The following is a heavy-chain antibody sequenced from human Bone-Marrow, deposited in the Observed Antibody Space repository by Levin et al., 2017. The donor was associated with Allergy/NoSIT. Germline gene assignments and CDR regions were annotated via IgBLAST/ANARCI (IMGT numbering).Heavy chain of an antibody. V-gene: IGHV4-4*02. D-gene: IGHD3-16*02. CDR3: ASSSIVLGGLIVVPGSLHY. Sequence: NPSETLSLTCAVSGGSISGYNWWTWVRQPPGKGLEWLGEIYHSGSTNYNPSLKSRVTISVDMSKNQFSLKLTSVTAADTAVYYCASSSIVLGGLIVVPGSLHYWGQGTVVTVSS. CDR2: IYHSGST. CDR1: GGSISGYNW. J-gene: IGHJ4*02.